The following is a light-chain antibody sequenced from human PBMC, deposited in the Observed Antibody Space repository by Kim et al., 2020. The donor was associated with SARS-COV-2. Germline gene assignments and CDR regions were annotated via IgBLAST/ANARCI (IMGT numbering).Light chain of an antibody. V-gene: IGKV1-5*03. CDR1: QSSSDW. CDR3: QQYSRYSFT. J-gene: IGKJ4*01. CDR2: KAF. Sequence: AFVGDRVPITCRASQSSSDWLAWYQQKAGKAPKLLIYKAFSLEGGVPSRFSGSGSGTEFTLTISSLQPDDFATYYCQQYSRYSFTFGGGTKVDIK.